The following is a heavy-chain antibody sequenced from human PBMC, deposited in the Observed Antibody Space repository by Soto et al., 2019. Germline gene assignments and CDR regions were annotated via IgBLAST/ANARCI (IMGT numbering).Heavy chain of an antibody. V-gene: IGHV3-48*02. CDR3: TRVTYYPGDTGYYYFDY. J-gene: IGHJ4*02. Sequence: GGSLRLSWVAAGFTVNSDSLVWVRQAPGKRLEWVSFINSSSRTIYYAESLKGRFTVSRDNATNSLYLQMDSLRDEDTAVYYCTRVTYYPGDTGYYYFDYWGPGTLVTVSS. D-gene: IGHD3-9*01. CDR1: GFTVNSDS. CDR2: INSSSRTI.